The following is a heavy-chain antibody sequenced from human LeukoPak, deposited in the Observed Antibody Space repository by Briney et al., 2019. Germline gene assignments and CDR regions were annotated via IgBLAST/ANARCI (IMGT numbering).Heavy chain of an antibody. Sequence: GGSLRLSCAASGFTFSSYAMSWVRQAPGKGLEWVSAISGSGGSTYYADSVRGRFTISRDNSNNALYLQMDSLRAEDTAVYYCANWIGSSSRDYWGQGTLVTVSS. CDR2: ISGSGGST. D-gene: IGHD6-6*01. V-gene: IGHV3-23*01. J-gene: IGHJ4*02. CDR1: GFTFSSYA. CDR3: ANWIGSSSRDY.